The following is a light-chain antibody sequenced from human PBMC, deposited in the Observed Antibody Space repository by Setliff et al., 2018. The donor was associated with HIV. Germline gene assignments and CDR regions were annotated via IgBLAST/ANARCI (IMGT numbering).Light chain of an antibody. CDR2: EVS. V-gene: IGLV2-14*01. CDR3: SSFTSSSSYV. CDR1: SNDFGSYDY. J-gene: IGLJ1*01. Sequence: QSALTQPASVSGSPGQSITISCTGTSNDFGSYDYVSWYQHQPGKVPKLMIYEVSNRPSGVSDRFSGSKSGNAASLTISGLQTEDEADHYCSSFTSSSSYVFGTGTKVTVL.